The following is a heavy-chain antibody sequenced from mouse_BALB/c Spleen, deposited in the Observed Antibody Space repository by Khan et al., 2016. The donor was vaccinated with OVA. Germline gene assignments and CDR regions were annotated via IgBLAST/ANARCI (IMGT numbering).Heavy chain of an antibody. CDR3: ARGGFGSPFAY. V-gene: IGHV1-18*01. Sequence: VRLQQSGPELVKPGASVKIPCKASGYPFTDYNMDWVKQSHGKSLEWIGDITPNNGGTIYNQKFKGKATLTVVKSSSTAYMELRSLTSEDTAVYYCARGGFGSPFAYWGQGTLVTVSA. D-gene: IGHD1-1*01. J-gene: IGHJ3*01. CDR1: GYPFTDYN. CDR2: ITPNNGGT.